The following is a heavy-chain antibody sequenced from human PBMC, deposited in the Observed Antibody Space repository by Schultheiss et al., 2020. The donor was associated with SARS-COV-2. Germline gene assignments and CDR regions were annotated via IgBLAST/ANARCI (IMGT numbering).Heavy chain of an antibody. D-gene: IGHD3-16*02. Sequence: SETLSLTCAVYGGSFSGYYWSWIRQPPGKGLEWIGYIYYSGSTNYNPSLKSRVTISVDTSKNQFSLKLSSVTAADTAVYYCARARKITFGGVIVTKDAFDIWGQGTMVTVSS. V-gene: IGHV4-59*01. CDR2: IYYSGST. CDR1: GGSFSGYY. CDR3: ARARKITFGGVIVTKDAFDI. J-gene: IGHJ3*02.